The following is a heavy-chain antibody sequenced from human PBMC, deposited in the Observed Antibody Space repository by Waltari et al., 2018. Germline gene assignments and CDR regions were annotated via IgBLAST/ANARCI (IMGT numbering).Heavy chain of an antibody. CDR2: IYYSGST. Sequence: QVQLQESGPGLVKPSETLSLTCTVSGGSISSHYWSWIRQPPGKGLEWIGYIYYSGSTNYNPSLKSRVTISVDTSKNQFSLKLSSVTAADTAVYYGARQKGDYSNWFDPWGQGTLVTVSS. V-gene: IGHV4-59*11. CDR3: ARQKGDYSNWFDP. D-gene: IGHD4-17*01. CDR1: GGSISSHY. J-gene: IGHJ5*02.